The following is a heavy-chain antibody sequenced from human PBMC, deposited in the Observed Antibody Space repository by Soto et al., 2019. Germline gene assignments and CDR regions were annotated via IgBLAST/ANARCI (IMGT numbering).Heavy chain of an antibody. CDR3: ARDLNYYDPPAALDV. V-gene: IGHV3-33*01. D-gene: IGHD3-22*01. CDR2: IWYDGSNK. J-gene: IGHJ6*02. Sequence: QVQLVESGGGVVQPGRSLRLSCAASGFTFSSYGMHWVRQAPGKGLEWVAVIWYDGSNKYYADSVKGRFTISRDNSKNTLYLQMNSLRAEDTAVYYCARDLNYYDPPAALDVWGQGTTVTVSS. CDR1: GFTFSSYG.